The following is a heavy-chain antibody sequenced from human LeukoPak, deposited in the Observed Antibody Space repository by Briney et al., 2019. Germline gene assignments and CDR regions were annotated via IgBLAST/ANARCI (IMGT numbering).Heavy chain of an antibody. CDR1: GGTFSSYA. J-gene: IGHJ5*02. CDR2: IIPIFGTA. D-gene: IGHD2-2*02. V-gene: IGHV1-69*13. Sequence: ASVKVSCKASGGTFSSYAINWVRQAPGQGLEWMGGIIPIFGTANYAQRFQGRVTITPDESTSSAYMELSSLRSEDTAVYYCARGACSSTSCYIGIRFDPWGQGTLVTVSS. CDR3: ARGACSSTSCYIGIRFDP.